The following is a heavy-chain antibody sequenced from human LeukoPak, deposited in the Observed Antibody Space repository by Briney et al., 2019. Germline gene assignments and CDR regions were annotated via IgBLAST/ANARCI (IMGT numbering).Heavy chain of an antibody. D-gene: IGHD3-10*01. CDR3: TREVLVRGVRYYGMDV. J-gene: IGHJ6*02. CDR1: GFTFSSYG. CDR2: TSYDGSNK. Sequence: GGSLRLSCAASGFTFSSYGMHWVRQAPGKGLEWVALTSYDGSNKDYADSVKGRFTISRDNSKNTLYLQMDSLRSEDTAVFYCTREVLVRGVRYYGMDVWGQGTTVTVSS. V-gene: IGHV3-30*04.